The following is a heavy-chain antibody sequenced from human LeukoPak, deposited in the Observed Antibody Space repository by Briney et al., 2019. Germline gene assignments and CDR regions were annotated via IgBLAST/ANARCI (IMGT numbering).Heavy chain of an antibody. CDR2: IYTSGST. D-gene: IGHD3-3*01. CDR3: ARQTKDFWSGYYTNFDY. Sequence: PSETLSLTCTVSGGSISSYYWSWIRQPAGKGLEWIGRIYTSGSTNYNPSLKSRVTMSVDTSKNQFSLKLSSVTAADTAVYYCARQTKDFWSGYYTNFDYWGQGTLVTVSS. CDR1: GGSISSYY. V-gene: IGHV4-4*07. J-gene: IGHJ4*02.